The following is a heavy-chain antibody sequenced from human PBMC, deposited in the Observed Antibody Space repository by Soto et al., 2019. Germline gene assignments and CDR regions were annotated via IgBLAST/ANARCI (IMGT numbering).Heavy chain of an antibody. J-gene: IGHJ4*02. V-gene: IGHV3-72*01. CDR3: VRDSGRGFYFDY. CDR1: GFTFSDHY. CDR2: IRNRPNSYTT. D-gene: IGHD3-10*01. Sequence: EVQLVESGGGLVQPGGSLRLSCAASGFTFSDHYMYWVRQAPGKGLEWVGRIRNRPNSYTTQYAASVKGRFAVLRDDSENLVYLQMNDLKTEDTAVYYCVRDSGRGFYFDYWGQGAQVTVSS.